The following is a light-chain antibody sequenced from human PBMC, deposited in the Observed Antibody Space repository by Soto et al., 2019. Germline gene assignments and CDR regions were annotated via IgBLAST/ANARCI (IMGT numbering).Light chain of an antibody. J-gene: IGLJ2*01. CDR1: SSDVGGYNY. CDR2: DVS. CDR3: SSYTSSSFWV. V-gene: IGLV2-14*01. Sequence: QSALTQPASVSGSPGQSITISCTGTSSDVGGYNYVSWYQQHPGKAPKLMIYDVSNRPSGVSNRFSGSKSGNTASLTISGLQAEDDADYYCSSYTSSSFWVFGGGTKLTVL.